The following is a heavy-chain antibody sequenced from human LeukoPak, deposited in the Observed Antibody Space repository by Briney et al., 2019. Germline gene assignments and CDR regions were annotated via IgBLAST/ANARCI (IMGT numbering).Heavy chain of an antibody. D-gene: IGHD5-18*01. CDR1: GFTFSSYA. J-gene: IGHJ4*02. Sequence: GGSLRLSCAASGFTFSSYAMHWVRQAPGKGLEWVAVISYDGSNKYYADSVKGRFTISRDNSKNTLYLQMNSLRAEDTAVYYCARDPHTFGYGYYPHFDYWGQGTPVTVSS. V-gene: IGHV3-30-3*01. CDR3: ARDPHTFGYGYYPHFDY. CDR2: ISYDGSNK.